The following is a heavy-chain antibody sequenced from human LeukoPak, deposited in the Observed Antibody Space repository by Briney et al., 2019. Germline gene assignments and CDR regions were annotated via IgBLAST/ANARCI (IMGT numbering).Heavy chain of an antibody. D-gene: IGHD3-22*01. J-gene: IGHJ4*02. CDR3: ARTLKWLAFDY. CDR2: IHNIENI. CDR1: GGSISTYY. V-gene: IGHV4-59*01. Sequence: PSETLSLTCAVSGGSISTYYWSWIRQAPGKGLEWIGNIHNIENINYNPSLHSRVTISLDTSENQFSLKMTSVTAADTAVYYCARTLKWLAFDYWGQGTLVTVSS.